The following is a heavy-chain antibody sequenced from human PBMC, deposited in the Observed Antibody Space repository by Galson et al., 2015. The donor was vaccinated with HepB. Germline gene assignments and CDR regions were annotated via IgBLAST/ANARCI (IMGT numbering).Heavy chain of an antibody. CDR2: ISGSGGST. J-gene: IGHJ4*02. CDR3: AKDRGGYSYDIDY. Sequence: SLRLSCAASGFTFSSYAMSWVRQAPGKGLEWVSAISGSGGSTYYADSVKGRFTISRDNSKSTLYLQTNSLRTEDTAVYYCAKDRGGYSYDIDYWGQGTLVTVPS. D-gene: IGHD5-18*01. CDR1: GFTFSSYA. V-gene: IGHV3-23*01.